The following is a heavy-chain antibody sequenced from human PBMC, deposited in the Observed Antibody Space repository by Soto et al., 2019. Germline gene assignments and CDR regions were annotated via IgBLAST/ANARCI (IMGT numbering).Heavy chain of an antibody. CDR2: VSFDGRNS. CDR3: AREIDCSSATCYNAFGV. Sequence: GGSLRLSCAASGFTFGTYTIHWVRQAPGKGLQCVAVVSFDGRNSFYADSVKGRFTISRDNFRNTLYLQMNSLRTEDTAVYYCAREIDCSSATCYNAFGVWGQGTLVTVSS. CDR1: GFTFGTYT. V-gene: IGHV3-30-3*01. J-gene: IGHJ3*01. D-gene: IGHD2-2*02.